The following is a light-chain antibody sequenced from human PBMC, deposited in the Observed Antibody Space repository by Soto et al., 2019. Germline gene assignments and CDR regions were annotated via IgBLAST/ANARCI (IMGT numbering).Light chain of an antibody. J-gene: IGLJ2*01. Sequence: QSVLIQPPSVSGAPGQRVTIPCSGSTSNIGSHSVNWYKQLPGTAPKVVILSNNERPSGVPDRISGSKSGASASLAISGPQVEDEADYYCSAWDDSLNGHLVFGGGTKLTVL. V-gene: IGLV1-44*01. CDR1: TSNIGSHS. CDR3: SAWDDSLNGHLV. CDR2: SNN.